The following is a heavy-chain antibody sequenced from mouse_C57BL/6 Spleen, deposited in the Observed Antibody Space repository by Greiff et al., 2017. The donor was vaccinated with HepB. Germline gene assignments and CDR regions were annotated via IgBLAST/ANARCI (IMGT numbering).Heavy chain of an antibody. CDR1: GFSLTSYG. CDR2: IWSGGST. Sequence: QVQLKESGPGLVQPSQSLSITCTVSGFSLTSYGVHWVRQSPGKGLEWLGVIWSGGSTDYNAAFISRLSISKDNSKSQVFFKMNSLQADDTAIYYCARNRYYGSSGHAMDYWGQGTSVTVSS. D-gene: IGHD1-1*01. V-gene: IGHV2-2*01. CDR3: ARNRYYGSSGHAMDY. J-gene: IGHJ4*01.